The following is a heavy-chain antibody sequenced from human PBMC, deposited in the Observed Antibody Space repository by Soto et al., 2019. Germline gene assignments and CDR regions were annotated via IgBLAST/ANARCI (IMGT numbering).Heavy chain of an antibody. D-gene: IGHD2-8*01. Sequence: QVQLVQSGGEVTKPGASVKVSCTSSGYTFTSYGVSWVRQAPGQGLEWLGWISVYTGNTKQAQKFQDRDTLTTEASTGTASLELRSLRSDDPAVYYCARDRCTTDKCYTHHFDVWGQGTTVTVSS. CDR3: ARDRCTTDKCYTHHFDV. V-gene: IGHV1-18*04. J-gene: IGHJ6*02. CDR2: ISVYTGNT. CDR1: GYTFTSYG.